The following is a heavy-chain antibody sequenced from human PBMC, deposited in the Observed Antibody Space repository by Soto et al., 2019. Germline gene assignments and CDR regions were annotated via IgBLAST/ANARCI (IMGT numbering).Heavy chain of an antibody. Sequence: SETLSLTCAVYGGSFSGYYWSWIRQPPGKGLEWIGEINHSGSTNYNPSLKSRVTISVDTSKNQFSLKLSSVTAADTAVYYCARGINLDILTGYEFDYWGQGTLVTVSS. CDR2: INHSGST. CDR3: ARGINLDILTGYEFDY. V-gene: IGHV4-34*01. J-gene: IGHJ4*02. D-gene: IGHD3-9*01. CDR1: GGSFSGYY.